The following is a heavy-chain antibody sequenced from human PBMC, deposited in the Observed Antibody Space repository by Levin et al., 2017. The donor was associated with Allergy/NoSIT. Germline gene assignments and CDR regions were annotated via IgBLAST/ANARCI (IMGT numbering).Heavy chain of an antibody. CDR1: GFTFDDHS. CDR2: ISWNSGYI. J-gene: IGHJ4*02. CDR3: SKSLGEY. V-gene: IGHV3-9*01. Sequence: LSLTCAASGFTFDDHSMQWFRQAAGKGPECVAFISWNSGYIVYADSVKGRFTISRDNARNSLYLQMSSLRPEDTAMYYCSKSLGEYWGQGAQVIVSS.